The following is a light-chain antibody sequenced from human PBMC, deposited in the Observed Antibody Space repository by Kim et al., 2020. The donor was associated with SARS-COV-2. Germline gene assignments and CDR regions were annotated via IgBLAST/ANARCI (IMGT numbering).Light chain of an antibody. V-gene: IGKV1-5*01. CDR3: QQYNLYPLT. CDR1: QTITRW. Sequence: ASGGDRVTITCRASQTITRWLAWYRQKLGKAPELLIYGASTLQSGVPSRFSGSGSGTEFTLTINGLQPDDFATYYCQQYNLYPLTFGGGTKVDIK. CDR2: GAS. J-gene: IGKJ4*01.